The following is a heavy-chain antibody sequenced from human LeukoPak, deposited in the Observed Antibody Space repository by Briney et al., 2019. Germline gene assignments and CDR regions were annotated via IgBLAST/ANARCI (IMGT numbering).Heavy chain of an antibody. J-gene: IGHJ4*02. CDR1: GFTFSSDW. V-gene: IGHV3-74*01. Sequence: GXSLRLSCAASGFTFSSDWMHWVRQAQGKGLVWVSRINSDGSSTSYADSVKGRFTISRDNAKNSLYLQMNSLRAEDTAVYFCAREAWIWNYWGQGTLVTVSS. D-gene: IGHD5-12*01. CDR2: INSDGSST. CDR3: AREAWIWNY.